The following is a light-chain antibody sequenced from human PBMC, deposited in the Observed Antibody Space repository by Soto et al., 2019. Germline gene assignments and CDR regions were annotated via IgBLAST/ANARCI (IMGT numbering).Light chain of an antibody. Sequence: QSALTQPASVSGSPGRSISISCTGSSSDVGTCNYVSWYQQHPGEAPKLIIFEVYNRPAGVSDRFSGSKSGNTASLTISGLQPEDEDYYYCSSCTSDSTLLVGGGTKLTVL. CDR3: SSCTSDSTLL. V-gene: IGLV2-14*01. CDR1: SSDVGTCNY. CDR2: EVY. J-gene: IGLJ2*01.